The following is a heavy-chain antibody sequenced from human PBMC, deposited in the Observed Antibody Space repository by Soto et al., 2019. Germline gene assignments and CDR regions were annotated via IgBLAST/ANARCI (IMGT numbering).Heavy chain of an antibody. D-gene: IGHD2-15*01. J-gene: IGHJ1*01. CDR1: GFSLSTSGVG. Sequence: QITLKESGPTLVKPTQTLTLTCTFSGFSLSTSGVGVGWIRQPPGKALEWLALIYWDDDKRYSPSLKSRLTITKDTSKNPVVLTMTTMDPVDTATYYCAHGSLGYCSGGSCYPTEYFQHWGQGTLVTVSS. V-gene: IGHV2-5*02. CDR2: IYWDDDK. CDR3: AHGSLGYCSGGSCYPTEYFQH.